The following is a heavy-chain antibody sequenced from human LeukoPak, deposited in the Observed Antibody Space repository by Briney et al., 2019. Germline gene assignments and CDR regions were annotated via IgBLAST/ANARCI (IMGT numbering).Heavy chain of an antibody. Sequence: SETLSLTCTVSGDSISSSHYYWGWIRQSPGKGLEWIGSIYSGGETHYNPSLNSRVTIFLDTSKNRFSLNLISVTATDTAVYYCVRDYTNFVQGDWGQGTLVTVSS. CDR2: IYSGGET. CDR1: GDSISSSHYY. D-gene: IGHD4-11*01. CDR3: VRDYTNFVQGD. V-gene: IGHV4-39*02. J-gene: IGHJ4*02.